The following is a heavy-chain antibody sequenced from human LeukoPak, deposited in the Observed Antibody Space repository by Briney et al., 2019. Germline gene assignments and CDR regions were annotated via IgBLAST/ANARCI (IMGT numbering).Heavy chain of an antibody. V-gene: IGHV4-34*01. J-gene: IGHJ4*02. CDR3: AGGAPGY. Sequence: AETLSLTCAVYGGSFSGYYWTWIRQPPGKGLEWIGEINHSGSTNYNPSLKSRVTISVDTSKNQFSLKLSSVTAADTAVYYCAGGAPGYWGQGTLVTVSS. CDR1: GGSFSGYY. CDR2: INHSGST.